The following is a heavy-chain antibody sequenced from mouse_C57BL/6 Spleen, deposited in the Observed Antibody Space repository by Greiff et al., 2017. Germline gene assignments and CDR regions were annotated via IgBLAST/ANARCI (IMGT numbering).Heavy chain of an antibody. D-gene: IGHD2-1*01. J-gene: IGHJ4*01. CDR3: TRSGNYPYYYAMDY. CDR1: GYTFTSYW. Sequence: VQLQQSGAELVKPGASVKMSCKASGYTFTSYWINWVKQRPGHGLEWIGDIYPGSGSTNYHEKFKSKATLTVDQSTNTAYMQLSSLSSYVSAVYYCTRSGNYPYYYAMDYWGQGTSVTVSS. V-gene: IGHV1-55*01. CDR2: IYPGSGST.